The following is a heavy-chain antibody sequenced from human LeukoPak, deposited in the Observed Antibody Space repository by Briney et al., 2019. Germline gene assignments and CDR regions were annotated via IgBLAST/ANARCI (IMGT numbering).Heavy chain of an antibody. CDR1: GYTFTSYD. V-gene: IGHV1-8*03. CDR3: ARSIKRVYDFWSGYYKDYYYYMDV. J-gene: IGHJ6*03. CDR2: MNPNSGNT. Sequence: ASVKVSCKASGYTFTSYDINWVRQATGQGLEWMGWMNPNSGNTGYAQKFQGRVTITRNTSISTAYMELSSLRSEDTAVYYCARSIKRVYDFWSGYYKDYYYYMDVWGKGTTVTVSS. D-gene: IGHD3-3*01.